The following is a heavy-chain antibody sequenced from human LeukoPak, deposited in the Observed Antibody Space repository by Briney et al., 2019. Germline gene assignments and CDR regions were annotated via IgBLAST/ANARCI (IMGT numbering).Heavy chain of an antibody. D-gene: IGHD3-3*01. CDR1: GFTFSSNA. CDR2: ISDSGGST. Sequence: GGSLRLSCAASGFTFSSNAMTWVRQTPGKGLEWVSAISDSGGSTYYTDSVKGRFTISRDNSKNTLYLQMNSLRADEDTAVYHCASGWSGSDYWGQGTLVTVSS. CDR3: ASGWSGSDY. J-gene: IGHJ4*02. V-gene: IGHV3-23*01.